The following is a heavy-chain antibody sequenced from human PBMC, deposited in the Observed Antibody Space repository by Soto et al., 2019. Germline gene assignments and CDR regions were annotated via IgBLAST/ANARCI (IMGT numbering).Heavy chain of an antibody. CDR2: IYYSGST. V-gene: IGHV4-31*03. J-gene: IGHJ5*02. CDR3: ARSVDP. CDR1: GGSISSSSYY. Sequence: SENLSLTCTVSGGSISSSSYYWGWIRHPPGKSLEWIGYIYYSGSTYYNPSLKSRVTISVDTSKNQFSLKLSSVTAADTAVYYCARSVDPWGQGTLVTVSS.